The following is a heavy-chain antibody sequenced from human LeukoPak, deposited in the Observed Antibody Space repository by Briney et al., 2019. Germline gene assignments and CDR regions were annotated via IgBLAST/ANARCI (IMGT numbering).Heavy chain of an antibody. Sequence: GRSLRLSCAASGFTFSSYGMHWVRQAPGKGLEWVAVIWYDGSNKYYADSVKGRFTISGDNSKNTLYLQMNSLRAEDTAVYYCAKDWGYDSSGRLNYWGQGTLVTVSS. D-gene: IGHD3-22*01. CDR1: GFTFSSYG. J-gene: IGHJ4*02. CDR3: AKDWGYDSSGRLNY. V-gene: IGHV3-33*06. CDR2: IWYDGSNK.